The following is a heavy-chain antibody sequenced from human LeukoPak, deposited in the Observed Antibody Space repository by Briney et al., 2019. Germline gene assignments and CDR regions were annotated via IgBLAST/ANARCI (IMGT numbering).Heavy chain of an antibody. CDR1: GYTFTGYY. CDR2: INPSGGST. CDR3: ATGGGYSSSLGDY. V-gene: IGHV1-46*01. D-gene: IGHD6-13*01. J-gene: IGHJ4*02. Sequence: PGASVKVSCKASGYTFTGYYMHWVRQAPGQGLEWMGIINPSGGSTTYAQKFQGRVTMTEDTSTDTAYMELSSLRSEDTAVYYCATGGGYSSSLGDYWGQGTLVTVSS.